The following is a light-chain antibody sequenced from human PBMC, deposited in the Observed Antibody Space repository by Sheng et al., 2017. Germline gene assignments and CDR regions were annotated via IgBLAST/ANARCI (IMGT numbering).Light chain of an antibody. V-gene: IGLV1-47*01. CDR2: EV. CDR1: APTSEIL. J-gene: IGLJ3*02. CDR3: AAWDDSLRGVV. Sequence: QSVLTQPPSASGTPGPEGRPSLVLEAAPTSEILMYTGISNSHGTGPPKPTSSLEVISGAQGSRDRFSGSKSGTSASLAISGLRSEDEADYYCAAWDDSLRGVVFGGGTKLTVL.